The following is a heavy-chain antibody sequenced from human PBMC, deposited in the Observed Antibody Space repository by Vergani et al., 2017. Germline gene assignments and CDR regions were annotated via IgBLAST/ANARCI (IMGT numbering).Heavy chain of an antibody. D-gene: IGHD3-22*01. J-gene: IGHJ3*02. V-gene: IGHV4-30-4*08. CDR2: IYYSGST. Sequence: QVQLQESGPGLVKPSQPLSLICTVSGGSISSGDYYWSWIRQPPGKGLGWIGYIYYSGSTYYTPSLKSRVTISVDTSKNQFSLKLSSVTAADTAVYYCASSPSYYGSSGYTPWAFDIWGQGTMVTVSS. CDR1: GGSISSGDYY. CDR3: ASSPSYYGSSGYTPWAFDI.